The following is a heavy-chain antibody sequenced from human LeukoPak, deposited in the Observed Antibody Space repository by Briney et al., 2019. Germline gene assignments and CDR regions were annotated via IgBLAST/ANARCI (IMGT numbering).Heavy chain of an antibody. CDR2: IKQDGSER. CDR1: GFTFTNYY. D-gene: IGHD5-18*01. V-gene: IGHV3-7*01. CDR3: ARDFGTWGGKPDSYGYSYGDDY. Sequence: GGSLRLSCAASGFTFTNYYMSWVRRAPGKGLEWVANIKQDGSERFYGDSVTGRFTISRDNAKNTVYLQMNSLRAGDTAVYYCARDFGTWGGKPDSYGYSYGDDYWGQGTLVTVSS. J-gene: IGHJ4*02.